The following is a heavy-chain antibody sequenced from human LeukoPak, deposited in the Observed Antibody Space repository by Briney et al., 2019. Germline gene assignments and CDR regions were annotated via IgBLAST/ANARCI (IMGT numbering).Heavy chain of an antibody. Sequence: GASVKVSCKASGYTFTGYYMHWVRQAPGQGLEWMGWINPNSGGTNYAQKFQGRVTMTRDTSISTAYMELSRLRSDDTAVYYCARAYSSGWWGFDYWGQGTLVTVSS. D-gene: IGHD6-19*01. CDR3: ARAYSSGWWGFDY. CDR2: INPNSGGT. J-gene: IGHJ4*02. CDR1: GYTFTGYY. V-gene: IGHV1-2*02.